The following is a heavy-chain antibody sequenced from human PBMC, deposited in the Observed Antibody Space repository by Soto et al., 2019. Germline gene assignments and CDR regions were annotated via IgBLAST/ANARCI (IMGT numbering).Heavy chain of an antibody. D-gene: IGHD6-19*01. CDR2: IWFDGSNK. CDR1: GFTFSSYG. Sequence: QVQLVASGGGVVQPGRSLRLSCAASGFTFSSYGMHWVRQTPGKGLEWVAVIWFDGSNKYYADSVKGRFTISRDNSKNTLYLKMNSLRAEDPAMYYCARDQGDAQQCPPPIQYYMAVWGEGTTVPVSS. J-gene: IGHJ6*03. CDR3: ARDQGDAQQCPPPIQYYMAV. V-gene: IGHV3-33*01.